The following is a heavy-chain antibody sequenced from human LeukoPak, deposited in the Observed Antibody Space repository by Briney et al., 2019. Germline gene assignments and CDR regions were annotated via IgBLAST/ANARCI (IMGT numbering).Heavy chain of an antibody. V-gene: IGHV3-30*03. J-gene: IGHJ3*02. CDR2: ISYDGSNK. D-gene: IGHD3-10*01. CDR3: ARALIGWFGELTKDGSGAFDI. CDR1: GFTFSRYG. Sequence: GRSLRLSCAASGFTFSRYGMHWVRQAPGKGLEWVAIISYDGSNKYYADSVKGRFTISRDNAKNALYLQMNSLRAEDTAVYYCARALIGWFGELTKDGSGAFDIWGQGTMVTASS.